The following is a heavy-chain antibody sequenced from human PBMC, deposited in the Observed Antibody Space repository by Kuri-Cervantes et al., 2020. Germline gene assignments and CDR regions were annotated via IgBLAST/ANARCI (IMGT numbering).Heavy chain of an antibody. V-gene: IGHV3-23*01. D-gene: IGHD3-16*01. J-gene: IGHJ6*03. CDR2: ISGSGGST. CDR1: GFTFSSYA. CDR3: ARDRQVDMITFGGVYYYYYYMDV. Sequence: GGSLRLSCAASGFTFSSYAMSWVRQAPGKGLEWVSAISGSGGSTYYADSVKGRFTISRDNSKNSLYLQMNSLRAEDTAVYYCARDRQVDMITFGGVYYYYYYMDVWGKGTTVIVSS.